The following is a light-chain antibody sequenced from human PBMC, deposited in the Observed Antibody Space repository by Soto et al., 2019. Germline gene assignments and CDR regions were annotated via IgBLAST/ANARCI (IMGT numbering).Light chain of an antibody. CDR3: QQYNSYSWT. CDR1: QSISSW. CDR2: DAS. Sequence: DIQMTPSPSTLSASVGDRVTITCRASQSISSWLAWYQQKPGKAPKLLIYDASRLESGVPSRFSGSGSGTEFTLTISSLQPDDFATYYSQQYNSYSWTFGQGTKVEIK. V-gene: IGKV1-5*01. J-gene: IGKJ1*01.